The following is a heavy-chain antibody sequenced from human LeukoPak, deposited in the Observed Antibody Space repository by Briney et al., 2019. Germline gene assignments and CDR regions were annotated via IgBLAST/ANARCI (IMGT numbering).Heavy chain of an antibody. Sequence: PETLSLTCAVYGGSFSGYYWSWIRQPPGKGLEWIGEINHSGSTNYNPSLKSRVTISVDTSKNQFSLKLSSVTAADTAVYYCARGIVVVPAAMQARGWFDPWGQGTLVTVSS. CDR1: GGSFSGYY. CDR3: ARGIVVVPAAMQARGWFDP. CDR2: INHSGST. J-gene: IGHJ5*02. D-gene: IGHD2-2*01. V-gene: IGHV4-34*01.